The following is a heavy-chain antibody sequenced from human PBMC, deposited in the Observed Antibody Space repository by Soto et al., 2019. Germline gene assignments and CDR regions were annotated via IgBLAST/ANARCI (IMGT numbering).Heavy chain of an antibody. CDR3: AKGPDSTLLRWQYFDN. V-gene: IGHV3-30*18. CDR1: GFTFSLYG. Sequence: VQLVESGGDVIHSGKSLRLSCAVSGFTFSLYGMHWIRQAPGKGLEWVAFISYEGRNKYYADSVKGRFTISRDNSKNTVSLQMDSLRTEDTAVYYCAKGPDSTLLRWQYFDNWGQGTQVTVSS. D-gene: IGHD4-4*01. CDR2: ISYEGRNK. J-gene: IGHJ4*02.